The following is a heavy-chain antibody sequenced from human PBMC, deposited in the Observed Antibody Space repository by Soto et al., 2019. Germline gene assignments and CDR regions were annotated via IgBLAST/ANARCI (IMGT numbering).Heavy chain of an antibody. Sequence: GXSVKFSSKATVYTFFTYDRSWVRQAPGQGLEWMGWISTYSGDTKYAQKFQGRVTMTTDTSTTTAYLELRSLRSDDTAVYYCARHHGPTTSENWFDHWGQGTLATVSS. V-gene: IGHV1-18*01. J-gene: IGHJ5*02. CDR1: VYTFFTYD. CDR3: ARHHGPTTSENWFDH. D-gene: IGHD5-12*01. CDR2: ISTYSGDT.